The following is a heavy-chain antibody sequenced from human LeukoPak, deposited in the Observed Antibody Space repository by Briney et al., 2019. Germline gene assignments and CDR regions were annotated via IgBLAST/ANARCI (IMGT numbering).Heavy chain of an antibody. V-gene: IGHV1-8*03. CDR2: MNPNSGNT. Sequence: ASVKVSCKASGYTFTSYDINWVRQATGQGLEWMGWMNPNSGNTGYAQKFQGRVTITRNTSISTAYMELSSLRSEDTAMYYCARGPRGVVVAAAGNYYYYYMDVWGKGTTVTVSS. J-gene: IGHJ6*03. CDR1: GYTFTSYD. D-gene: IGHD6-13*01. CDR3: ARGPRGVVVAAAGNYYYYYMDV.